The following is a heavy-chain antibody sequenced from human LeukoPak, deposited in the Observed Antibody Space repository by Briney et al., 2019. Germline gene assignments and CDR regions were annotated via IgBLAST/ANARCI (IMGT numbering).Heavy chain of an antibody. J-gene: IGHJ4*02. CDR1: GFTFSSYG. Sequence: GRSLRLSCAASGFTFSSYGMQWVRQAPGKGLEWVAVIRYDGSNKYYADSVKGRFTISRDNSKNTLYLQMNSLRAEDTAVYYCARRIYYGDYGFDYWGQGTLVTVSS. CDR3: ARRIYYGDYGFDY. CDR2: IRYDGSNK. D-gene: IGHD4-17*01. V-gene: IGHV3-33*01.